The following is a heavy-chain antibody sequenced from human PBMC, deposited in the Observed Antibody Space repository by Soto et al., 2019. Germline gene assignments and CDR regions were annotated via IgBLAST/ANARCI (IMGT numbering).Heavy chain of an antibody. J-gene: IGHJ4*02. Sequence: PGGSLRLSCAASGFTFSSYSMNWVRQAPGKGLEWVSSISSSSSYIYYADSVKGRFTISRDNAKNSLYLQMNSLRAEDTAVYYCARDITPMMYYDILTGLREMGYWGQGTLVTVSS. CDR2: ISSSSSYI. CDR1: GFTFSSYS. CDR3: ARDITPMMYYDILTGLREMGY. V-gene: IGHV3-21*01. D-gene: IGHD3-9*01.